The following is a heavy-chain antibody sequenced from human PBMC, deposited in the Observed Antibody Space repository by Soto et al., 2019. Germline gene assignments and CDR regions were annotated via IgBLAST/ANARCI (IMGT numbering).Heavy chain of an antibody. V-gene: IGHV3-7*01. D-gene: IGHD1-26*01. J-gene: IGHJ4*02. CDR2: IKQDGSEK. CDR1: GFPVSRYW. CDR3: ARDSFSGDYYDALDY. Sequence: GGSLILSGEASGFPVSRYWVSWVRQAPGKGLEWVANIKQDGSEKYYVDSVKGRFTISRDNAKNSLYLQMNSLRAEDTAVYYCARDSFSGDYYDALDYWGQGTLVTVSS.